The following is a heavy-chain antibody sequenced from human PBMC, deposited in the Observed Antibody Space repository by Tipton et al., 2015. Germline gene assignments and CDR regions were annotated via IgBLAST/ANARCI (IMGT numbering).Heavy chain of an antibody. V-gene: IGHV3-23*01. CDR3: AKGWGNWNADY. CDR1: GFTFSRSA. CDR2: ITGNSGTT. D-gene: IGHD1-1*01. Sequence: GSLRLSCTGSGFTFSRSAMNLVRQAPGKGLEWVSTITGNSGTTYYAGSVKGRFTVSRDNSKNAMYLQMNSLRVEDTAVYYCAKGWGNWNADYWGQGTLVTVSS. J-gene: IGHJ4*02.